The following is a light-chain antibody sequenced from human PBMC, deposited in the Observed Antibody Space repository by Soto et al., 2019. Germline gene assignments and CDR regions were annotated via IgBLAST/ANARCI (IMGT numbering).Light chain of an antibody. CDR2: KAS. CDR1: QSISSW. CDR3: PHHRT. Sequence: DIQMTQSPSTLSASVGDRVTITCRASQSISSWLAWYQQKPGKAPKLLICKASSLESGVPSRFSGSGSGTEFTLTISSLQPDDFAPYYRPHHRTFGQGTKVDIK. J-gene: IGKJ1*01. V-gene: IGKV1-5*03.